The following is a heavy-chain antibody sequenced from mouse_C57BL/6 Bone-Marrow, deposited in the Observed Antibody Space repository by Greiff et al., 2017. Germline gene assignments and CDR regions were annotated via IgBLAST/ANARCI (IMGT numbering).Heavy chain of an antibody. CDR1: GFTIKDAY. V-gene: IGHV14-4*01. CDR2: IDPENGDT. J-gene: IGHJ4*01. D-gene: IGHD4-1*01. Sequence: LVESGAELVRPGASVKLSCTASGFTIKDAYMNWVKQRPEQGLEWIGWIDPENGDTEYASKFQGKATITADTSSHTAYLQLSSLTSEDTAVYYWTLGDYWGQGTSVTVSS. CDR3: TLGDY.